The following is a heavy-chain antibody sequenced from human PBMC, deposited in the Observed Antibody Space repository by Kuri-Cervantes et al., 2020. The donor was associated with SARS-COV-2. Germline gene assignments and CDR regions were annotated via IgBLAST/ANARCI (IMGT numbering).Heavy chain of an antibody. CDR1: GFTFSSYG. J-gene: IGHJ3*02. D-gene: IGHD1-26*01. V-gene: IGHV3-30*03. CDR2: ISYDGSNK. CDR3: ASIHRLWELDYAFDI. Sequence: LSLTCAASGFTFSSYGMHWVRQAPGKGLEWVAVISYDGSNKYYADSVKGRFTISRDNSKNTLYLQMNSLRAEDTAVYYCASIHRLWELDYAFDIWGQGTMVTVSS.